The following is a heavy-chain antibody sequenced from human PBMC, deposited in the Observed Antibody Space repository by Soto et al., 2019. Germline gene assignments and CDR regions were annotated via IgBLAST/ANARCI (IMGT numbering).Heavy chain of an antibody. CDR2: IHYSGTT. CDR1: GGSMRNYF. J-gene: IGHJ4*02. Sequence: SETLSLTCTVSGGSMRNYFWTWIRQPPGKGLEWIGYIHYSGTTSFFPSYNPSLRSRVTISDDTSKNQFSLNLLSVTTADTAVYFCAAGEASSRNLAPYSLDFWGQGTLVTVS. D-gene: IGHD6-13*01. CDR3: AAGEASSRNLAPYSLDF. V-gene: IGHV4-59*01.